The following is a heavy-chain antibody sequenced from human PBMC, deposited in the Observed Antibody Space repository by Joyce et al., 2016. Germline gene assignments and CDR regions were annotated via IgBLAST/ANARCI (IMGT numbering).Heavy chain of an antibody. Sequence: EVQLLESGGGLVPPGGSLRLSCAASGFTFSGYAMTWVRQAPGKGLEWLSYSGSGGSTYYTVSVKGRFTNSRDNSKSTLYLQMNSLRADDTAVYYCAKARGATYGAYHFDYWGHGTLVTVSS. CDR2: YSGSGGST. D-gene: IGHD1-26*01. CDR3: AKARGATYGAYHFDY. CDR1: GFTFSGYA. J-gene: IGHJ4*01. V-gene: IGHV3-23*01.